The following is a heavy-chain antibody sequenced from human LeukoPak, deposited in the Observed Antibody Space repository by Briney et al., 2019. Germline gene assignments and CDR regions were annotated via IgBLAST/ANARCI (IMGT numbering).Heavy chain of an antibody. CDR3: ARDSITGDNSLDF. J-gene: IGHJ4*02. D-gene: IGHD7-27*01. Sequence: GSLRLSCAASGFTFSTYGMHWVRQAPGKGLEWVAVITNDGNYEKYADAVRGRFTISRDNSKNTLYLQMNSLSAEETAVYYCARDSITGDNSLDFWGRGTLVTVSS. CDR2: ITNDGNYE. V-gene: IGHV3-33*05. CDR1: GFTFSTYG.